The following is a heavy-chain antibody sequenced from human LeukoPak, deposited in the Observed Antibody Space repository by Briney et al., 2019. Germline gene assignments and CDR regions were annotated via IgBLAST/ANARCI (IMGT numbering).Heavy chain of an antibody. CDR2: IQYDGSIK. V-gene: IGHV3-30*02. CDR3: AKDSEKLHYYYYMDV. Sequence: PGVSLRLSCAPSGYTFSSYDMHWLRQAPGKGLEWVAFIQYDGSIKYNAHYGKSQFTISRDNSKNTLYLQMNRLRAEDTAVYYCAKDSEKLHYYYYMDVWGKGTTVTVSS. CDR1: GYTFSSYD. J-gene: IGHJ6*03.